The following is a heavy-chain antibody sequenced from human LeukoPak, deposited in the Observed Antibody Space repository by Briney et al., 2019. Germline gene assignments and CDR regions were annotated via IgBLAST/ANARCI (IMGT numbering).Heavy chain of an antibody. CDR2: INQDGSGE. D-gene: IGHD3-10*01. CDR3: ARDHGSGSPSGAFDI. V-gene: IGHV3-7*01. Sequence: PGGSLRLSCAASGFTFSSYWMSWVRQAPGKGLEWVANINQDGSGEYYVDSVKGRFTISRDNAKNSLSLQMNSLRAEDTAMYYCARDHGSGSPSGAFDIWGQGTMVTVSS. J-gene: IGHJ3*02. CDR1: GFTFSSYW.